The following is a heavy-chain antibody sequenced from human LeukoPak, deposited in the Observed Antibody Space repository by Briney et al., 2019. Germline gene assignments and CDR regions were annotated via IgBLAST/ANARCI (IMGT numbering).Heavy chain of an antibody. CDR3: VRGLSSTYFSDPFDY. Sequence: SGGSLRLSCAASGFTVSSNYMSWVRQAPGKGLEWVSVIYSGGSTYYADSVKGRFTISRDNSKNTLYLQMNSLRAEDTAVYYCVRGLSSTYFSDPFDYWGQGTLVTVSS. D-gene: IGHD2-2*01. CDR1: GFTVSSNY. CDR2: IYSGGST. J-gene: IGHJ4*02. V-gene: IGHV3-53*01.